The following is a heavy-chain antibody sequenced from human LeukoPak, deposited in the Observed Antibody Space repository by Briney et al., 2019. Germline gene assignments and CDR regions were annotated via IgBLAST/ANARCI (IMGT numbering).Heavy chain of an antibody. D-gene: IGHD6-19*01. V-gene: IGHV3-74*01. CDR1: GFTFSSYW. CDR2: IDTGGSGT. CDR3: ARGVGGGVIAVANDY. Sequence: GGSLGLSCAASGFTFSSYWMHWVRQVPGKGLMWVSRIDTGGSGTRYADSVKGRFTISRDNAKNTVYLQMNSLRAEDTAVYYCARGVGGGVIAVANDYWGQGTLVTVSS. J-gene: IGHJ4*02.